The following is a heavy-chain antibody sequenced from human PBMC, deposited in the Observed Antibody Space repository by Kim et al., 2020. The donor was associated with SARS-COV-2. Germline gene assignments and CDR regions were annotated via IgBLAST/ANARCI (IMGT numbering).Heavy chain of an antibody. Sequence: GGSLRLSCAASGFTFSSYWMHWVRQAPGKGLVWVSRINSDGSSTSYADSVKGRFTISRDNAKNTLYLQMNSLRAEDTAVYYCARRRVGTDPPGGFDYWGQGTLVTVSS. CDR3: ARRRVGTDPPGGFDY. CDR1: GFTFSSYW. CDR2: INSDGSST. J-gene: IGHJ4*02. D-gene: IGHD1-26*01. V-gene: IGHV3-74*01.